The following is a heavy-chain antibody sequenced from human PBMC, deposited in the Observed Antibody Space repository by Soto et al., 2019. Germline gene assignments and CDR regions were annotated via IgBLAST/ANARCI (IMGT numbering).Heavy chain of an antibody. V-gene: IGHV4-30-2*01. CDR1: GGSISSGGYS. CDR2: MYHSGST. Sequence: QLQLQESGSGLVKPSQTLSLTCAVSGGSISSGGYSWSWIRQPPGKGLEWIGYMYHSGSTYYNPCLQSRGTITNDKAKNQVSLKLSAFAAAETGVYFCGRVTDYWGQGNLVTGSS. D-gene: IGHD5-18*01. CDR3: GRVTDY. J-gene: IGHJ4*02.